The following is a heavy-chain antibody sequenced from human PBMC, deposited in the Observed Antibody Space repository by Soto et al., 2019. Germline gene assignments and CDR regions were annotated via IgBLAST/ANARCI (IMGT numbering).Heavy chain of an antibody. CDR3: ARHILTGYYDDYYYYGMDV. D-gene: IGHD3-9*01. Sequence: SVKVSCKASGGTFSSYAISWVRQAPGQGLEWMGGIIPIFGTANYAQKFQGRVTITADESTSTAYMELSSLRSEDTAVYYCARHILTGYYDDYYYYGMDVWGQGTTVTVSS. V-gene: IGHV1-69*13. CDR1: GGTFSSYA. CDR2: IIPIFGTA. J-gene: IGHJ6*02.